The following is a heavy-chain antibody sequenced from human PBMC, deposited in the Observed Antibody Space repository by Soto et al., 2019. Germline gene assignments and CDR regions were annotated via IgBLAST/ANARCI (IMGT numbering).Heavy chain of an antibody. D-gene: IGHD3-22*01. Sequence: QVQLQESGPGLVKPSETLSLTCTVSGDSVTSDYWSWIRQPPGKRLGYIGFIYLGGSANYNPSLEPGVPMSPHKSKHQLSLRLTSVTAADTAVYYCTRGKWFPRGYGMDVWGRGTTVTVS. CDR1: GDSVTSDY. CDR3: TRGKWFPRGYGMDV. V-gene: IGHV4-59*02. CDR2: IYLGGSA. J-gene: IGHJ6*02.